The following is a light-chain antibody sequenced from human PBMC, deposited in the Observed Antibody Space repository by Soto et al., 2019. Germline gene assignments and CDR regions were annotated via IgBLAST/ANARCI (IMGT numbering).Light chain of an antibody. Sequence: QSVLTQPPSASGTPGQRVTISCSGSSSNIGRNTVSWYQQVPGTAPKLLIYSNNQRPSGVPDRFPGSKSGTSASLAISGLQSEDEADYYCAAWDDSLNGYVFGTGTKVTVL. CDR3: AAWDDSLNGYV. CDR2: SNN. CDR1: SSNIGRNT. V-gene: IGLV1-44*01. J-gene: IGLJ1*01.